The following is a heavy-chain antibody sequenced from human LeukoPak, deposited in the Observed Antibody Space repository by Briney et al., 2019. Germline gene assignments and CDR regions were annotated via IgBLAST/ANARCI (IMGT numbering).Heavy chain of an antibody. V-gene: IGHV4-31*03. CDR1: GGSISSGGYY. J-gene: IGHJ4*02. Sequence: SQTLSLTCTVSGGSISSGGYYWSWIRQHPGKGLEWIGYIYYSGSTHYNPSLKSRVTISVDTSKNQFSLKLSSVTAADTAVYYCARFLRSCSSTSCYARVFDYWGQGTLVTVSS. CDR3: ARFLRSCSSTSCYARVFDY. D-gene: IGHD2-2*01. CDR2: IYYSGST.